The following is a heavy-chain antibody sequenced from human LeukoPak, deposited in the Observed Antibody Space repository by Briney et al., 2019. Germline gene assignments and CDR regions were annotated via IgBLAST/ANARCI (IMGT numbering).Heavy chain of an antibody. D-gene: IGHD3-10*01. Sequence: GESLKISCKGSGYSFTSYWIGWVRQMPGRGLEWMGRINPSDSYSNYSPSFQGHVTISADKSLSTAYLQWSSLKASDTAMYYCGTNNYGSGGGFDYWGQGTLVTVSS. V-gene: IGHV5-10-1*01. CDR2: INPSDSYS. CDR3: GTNNYGSGGGFDY. J-gene: IGHJ4*02. CDR1: GYSFTSYW.